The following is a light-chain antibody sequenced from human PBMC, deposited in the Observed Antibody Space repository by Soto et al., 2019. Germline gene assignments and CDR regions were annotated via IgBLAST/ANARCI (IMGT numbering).Light chain of an antibody. V-gene: IGLV2-14*01. J-gene: IGLJ1*01. Sequence: QSVLTQPASVSGSPGQSITISCTGTSSDVGTYDYVSWYQQHPGKAPKLMIYEVGNRPSGVSGRFSGSRSGNTASLTIPGLQAEDEADYYCISYTSGSALYIFGTGTKVTVL. CDR2: EVG. CDR3: ISYTSGSALYI. CDR1: SSDVGTYDY.